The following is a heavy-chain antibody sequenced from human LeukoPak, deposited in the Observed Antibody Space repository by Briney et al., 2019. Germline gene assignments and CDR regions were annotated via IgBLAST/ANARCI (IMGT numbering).Heavy chain of an antibody. D-gene: IGHD3-22*01. CDR3: ARGITMIVGAFDP. CDR1: GGSISSYY. Sequence: SETLSLTCTVSGGSISSYYWSWIRQPPGKGLEWLGYIYYSGSTNYNPSLKSRVTISVDTSKNQFSLKLSSVTAADTAVYYCARGITMIVGAFDPWGQGTLVTVSS. CDR2: IYYSGST. V-gene: IGHV4-59*01. J-gene: IGHJ5*02.